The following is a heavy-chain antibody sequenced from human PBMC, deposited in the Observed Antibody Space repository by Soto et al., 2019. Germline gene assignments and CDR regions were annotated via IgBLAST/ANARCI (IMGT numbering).Heavy chain of an antibody. J-gene: IGHJ6*02. CDR1: GGTLSNYG. D-gene: IGHD4-17*01. Sequence: QVQLVQSGAEVKKPGSSVRVSCKASGGTLSNYGISWVRQAPGQGLEWMGGSIPVFGTANYAQKFQGRVTITADESKSTVYMDVTSPRTEDTAVYYCSRGDATKIVVTTYYAMDVWGQGTTVSVSS. V-gene: IGHV1-69*12. CDR3: SRGDATKIVVTTYYAMDV. CDR2: SIPVFGTA.